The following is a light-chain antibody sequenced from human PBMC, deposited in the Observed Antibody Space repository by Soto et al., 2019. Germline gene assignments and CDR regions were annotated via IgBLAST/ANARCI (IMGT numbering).Light chain of an antibody. Sequence: QSALTQPPSASGSPGQSVTISCTGTSSDVGGYNFVSWYQQYPGKAPKLMIYEVSKRPSGVPDRFSGSKSGNTASLTVSGLQAEDEADYYCSSYAGSDNYVFGTWTKLTVL. V-gene: IGLV2-8*01. CDR1: SSDVGGYNF. J-gene: IGLJ1*01. CDR2: EVS. CDR3: SSYAGSDNYV.